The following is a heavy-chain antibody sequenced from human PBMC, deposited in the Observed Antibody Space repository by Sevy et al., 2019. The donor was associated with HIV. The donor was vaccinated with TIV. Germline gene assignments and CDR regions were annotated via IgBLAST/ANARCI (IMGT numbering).Heavy chain of an antibody. J-gene: IGHJ4*02. D-gene: IGHD3-16*01. Sequence: GGSLRLSCAASGFTFDDYTMHWVRQAPGKGLEWVSLITWDGNTTYYADSVRGRFTISRDNSNKYLYLQMDSLRTEDTASYYCANEGGWGAGEGEIDFWGQGTLVTVSS. V-gene: IGHV3-43*01. CDR2: ITWDGNTT. CDR1: GFTFDDYT. CDR3: ANEGGWGAGEGEIDF.